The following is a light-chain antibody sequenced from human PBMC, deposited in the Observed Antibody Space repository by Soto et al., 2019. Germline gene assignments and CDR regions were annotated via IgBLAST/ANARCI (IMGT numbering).Light chain of an antibody. Sequence: DIQVTQSPPPMAASVGDRVTITCRASQDIGNWMTWYQQKPGKAPKLLIYSASTLVRGVPSRFSGSGSGTEFTLTISGLQPEDSLTYYCQQAKSFPITFGQGTRLEIK. CDR1: QDIGNW. CDR3: QQAKSFPIT. J-gene: IGKJ5*01. CDR2: SAS. V-gene: IGKV1-12*01.